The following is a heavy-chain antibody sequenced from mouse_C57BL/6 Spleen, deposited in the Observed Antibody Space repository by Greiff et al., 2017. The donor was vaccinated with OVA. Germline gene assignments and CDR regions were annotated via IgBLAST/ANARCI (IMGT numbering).Heavy chain of an antibody. J-gene: IGHJ2*01. V-gene: IGHV1-82*01. CDR2: IDPGDGDT. CDR3: ERRIPFDY. CDR1: GYAFSSSW. Sequence: VQLQQSGPELVKPGASVKISCKASGYAFSSSWMNWVKQRPGKGLEWIGRIDPGDGDTNYNGKFKGKATLTADKSSSTAYMQLSSLTSEDSAVYCCERRIPFDYWGQGTTLTVSS.